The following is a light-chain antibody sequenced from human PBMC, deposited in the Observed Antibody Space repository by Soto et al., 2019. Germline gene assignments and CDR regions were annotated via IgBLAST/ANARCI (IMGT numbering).Light chain of an antibody. CDR3: QQTHSTPVT. Sequence: DIQMTQSPSSLSASVGDRVTVTCRTSQNIYNYLNWYQQRPGKAPKLLIYAATSVQSGVPSRFSGSGAGTDFTLTISSLHPEDFATYYCQQTHSTPVTFGQGTRRDVK. V-gene: IGKV1-39*01. J-gene: IGKJ5*01. CDR1: QNIYNY. CDR2: AAT.